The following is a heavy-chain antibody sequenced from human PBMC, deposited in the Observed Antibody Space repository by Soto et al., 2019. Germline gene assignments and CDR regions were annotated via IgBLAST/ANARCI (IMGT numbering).Heavy chain of an antibody. J-gene: IGHJ6*03. CDR2: INHSGST. CDR1: GGSFSGYY. Sequence: ETLSLTCAVYGGSFSGYYWSWIRQPPGKGLEWIGEINHSGSTNYNPSLKSRVTISIDTSKNQFSLKLSSVTAADTAVYYCARVRAKYCSGGSCYFYYYMDVWGKGTTVTVSS. D-gene: IGHD2-15*01. V-gene: IGHV4-34*01. CDR3: ARVRAKYCSGGSCYFYYYMDV.